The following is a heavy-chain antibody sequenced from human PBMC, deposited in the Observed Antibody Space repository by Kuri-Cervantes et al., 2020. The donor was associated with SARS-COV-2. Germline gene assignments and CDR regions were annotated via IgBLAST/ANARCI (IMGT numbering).Heavy chain of an antibody. J-gene: IGHJ6*02. CDR2: INPSGGST. CDR3: ARAGRNIDYYYGMDV. CDR1: GYTFTSYY. Sequence: ASVKVSCKASGYTFTSYYMHWVRQAPGQGLEWMGIINPSGGSTSYAQKFQGRVTMTRDTSTSTVYMELSSLRSEDTAVYYCARAGRNIDYYYGMDVWGQGTTVTVSS. V-gene: IGHV1-46*01. D-gene: IGHD1-14*01.